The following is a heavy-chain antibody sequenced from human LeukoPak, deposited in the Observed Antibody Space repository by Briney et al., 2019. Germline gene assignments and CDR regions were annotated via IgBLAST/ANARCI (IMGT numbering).Heavy chain of an antibody. CDR2: VSGSGSGT. V-gene: IGHV3-23*01. CDR3: AKVYGSGNYYFPDY. CDR1: GFTFNIFA. J-gene: IGHJ4*02. D-gene: IGHD3-10*01. Sequence: PGGSLRLSCAASGFTFNIFAMNWVRQAPGKGLEWVSAVSGSGSGTYYADSVKGRFTISRDSSKNTLYLQMNSLRAEDTAVYYCAKVYGSGNYYFPDYWGQGTLVTVSS.